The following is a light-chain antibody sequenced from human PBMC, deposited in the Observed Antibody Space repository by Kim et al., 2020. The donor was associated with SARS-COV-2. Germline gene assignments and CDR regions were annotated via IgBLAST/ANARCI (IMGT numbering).Light chain of an antibody. Sequence: QSALTQPASVSGSPGQSIAISCTGTSSDVGGYDYVSWYQQHPGKAPTLMIYDVVKRPSGISNRFSGSKSGNTASLTISGLQAEDEGDYYCSSYTSSSTLVFGGGTQLTVL. CDR1: SSDVGGYDY. CDR2: DVV. V-gene: IGLV2-14*03. J-gene: IGLJ2*01. CDR3: SSYTSSSTLV.